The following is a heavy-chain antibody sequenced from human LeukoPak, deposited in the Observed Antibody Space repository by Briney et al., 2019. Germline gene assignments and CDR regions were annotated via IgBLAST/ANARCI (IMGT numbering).Heavy chain of an antibody. CDR2: LNPSSGNA. CDR3: ARRKFLGWFDP. Sequence: ASVKVSCKASGYIFTTYGIGWVRQATGQGLEWMGWLNPSSGNAGYAQKFQGRVTISRNTSISTAYMELSSLRSDDTAIYYCARRKFLGWFDPWGQGTLVTVSS. J-gene: IGHJ5*02. CDR1: GYIFTTYG. V-gene: IGHV1-8*03. D-gene: IGHD7-27*01.